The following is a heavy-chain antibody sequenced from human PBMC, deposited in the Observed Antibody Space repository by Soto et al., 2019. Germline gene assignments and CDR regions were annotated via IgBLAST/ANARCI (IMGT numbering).Heavy chain of an antibody. Sequence: QVQLVQSGAEEKKPGASVKVSCKASGYTFTSYAMHWVRQAPGQRLEWMGWINAGNGNTKYSQKFQGRVTITRDTSASTAYMELSSLRSEDMAVYYCARDEGYCISTSCYVGYGMDVWGQGTTVTVSS. CDR1: GYTFTSYA. V-gene: IGHV1-3*05. J-gene: IGHJ6*02. CDR3: ARDEGYCISTSCYVGYGMDV. CDR2: INAGNGNT. D-gene: IGHD2-2*01.